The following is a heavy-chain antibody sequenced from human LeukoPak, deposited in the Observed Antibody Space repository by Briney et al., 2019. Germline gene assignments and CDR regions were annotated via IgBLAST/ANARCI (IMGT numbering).Heavy chain of an antibody. J-gene: IGHJ5*02. Sequence: GESLKISCRGSGYSFTSYWIGWVRQMPGKGLEWMGIIYPGDSDTRYSPSFQGQVTISADKSISTAYLQWSSLKASDTAMYYCARLSYYGSGSYYNNWFDPWGQGTLVTVSS. CDR2: IYPGDSDT. CDR1: GYSFTSYW. CDR3: ARLSYYGSGSYYNNWFDP. D-gene: IGHD3-10*01. V-gene: IGHV5-51*01.